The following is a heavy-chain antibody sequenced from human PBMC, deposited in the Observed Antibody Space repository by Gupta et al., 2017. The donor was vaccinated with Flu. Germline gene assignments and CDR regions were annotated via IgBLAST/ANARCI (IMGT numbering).Heavy chain of an antibody. D-gene: IGHD3-10*01. CDR3: ARVIFTMVRGVSLPPFTKKGVYSFDS. CDR2: IYYSGST. J-gene: IGHJ4*02. Sequence: GDIYYSGSTNYNPSLKSRVTVSVDTSKNQISLKLSSVTAADTAVYYCARVIFTMVRGVSLPPFTKKGVYSFDSWGQGTLVTVSS. V-gene: IGHV4-59*01.